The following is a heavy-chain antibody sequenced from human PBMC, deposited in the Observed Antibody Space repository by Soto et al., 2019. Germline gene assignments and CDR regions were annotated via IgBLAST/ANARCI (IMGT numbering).Heavy chain of an antibody. Sequence: ASVKVSCKVSGCTLTELSMHWVRQAPGKGLEWMGGFDPEDGETIYAQKFQGRVTMTEDTSTDTAYMELSSLRSEDTAVYYCATDYHMVRGVRGGISYYYYGMDVWGQGTTVTVSS. CDR1: GCTLTELS. J-gene: IGHJ6*02. V-gene: IGHV1-24*01. CDR3: ATDYHMVRGVRGGISYYYYGMDV. D-gene: IGHD3-10*01. CDR2: FDPEDGET.